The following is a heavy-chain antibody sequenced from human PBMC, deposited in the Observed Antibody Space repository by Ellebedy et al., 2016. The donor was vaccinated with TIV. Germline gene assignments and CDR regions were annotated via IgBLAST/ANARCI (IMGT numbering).Heavy chain of an antibody. Sequence: MPSETLSLTCSVSGASINSYYWGWIRQPPGKGLEWLGYLYYSGSTNYNPSLKSRLTLSVDTSKNQFSLKLSSVTAADTAVYYCASGNGYNQYYFDSWGQGTLVTVSS. D-gene: IGHD5-24*01. CDR3: ASGNGYNQYYFDS. CDR2: LYYSGST. CDR1: GASINSYY. V-gene: IGHV4-59*01. J-gene: IGHJ4*02.